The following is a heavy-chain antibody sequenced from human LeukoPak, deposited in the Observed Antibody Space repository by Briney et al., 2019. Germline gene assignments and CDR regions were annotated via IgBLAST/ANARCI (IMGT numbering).Heavy chain of an antibody. V-gene: IGHV1-46*01. CDR2: INPSGGST. J-gene: IGHJ3*02. CDR3: ARDEGRVATIENAFDI. CDR1: GYTFTSYY. Sequence: GASVKVSCKASGYTFTSYYMHWVRQAPGQGLEWMGIINPSGGSTSYAQKFQGRVTMTRDMSTSTVYMELSSLRSEDTAVYYCARDEGRVATIENAFDIWGQGTMVTVSS. D-gene: IGHD5-12*01.